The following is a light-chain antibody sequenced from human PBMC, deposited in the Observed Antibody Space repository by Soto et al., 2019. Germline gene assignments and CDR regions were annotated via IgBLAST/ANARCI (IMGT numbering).Light chain of an antibody. Sequence: DIQMTQSPPSLSASVGDRVTITCRASQSISSYLNWYQQKPGKAPKVLIYSASNLESGVPSRFSSSGSGTDFTLTISSLQTEDFATYYCQQSYNTPRTFGQGTKVEIK. CDR1: QSISSY. CDR3: QQSYNTPRT. CDR2: SAS. V-gene: IGKV1-39*01. J-gene: IGKJ1*01.